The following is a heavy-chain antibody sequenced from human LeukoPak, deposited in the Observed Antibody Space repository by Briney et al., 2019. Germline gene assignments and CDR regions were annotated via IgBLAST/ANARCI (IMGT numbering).Heavy chain of an antibody. Sequence: GSLRLSCAASGFTFSSYSMNWVRQAPGKGLEWVSYISSSSSTIYYADSVKGRFTISRDNAKNSLYLQMNSLRAEDTAVYYCARGDYVLIDYWGQGTLVTVSS. CDR2: ISSSSSTI. CDR1: GFTFSSYS. D-gene: IGHD4-17*01. CDR3: ARGDYVLIDY. J-gene: IGHJ4*02. V-gene: IGHV3-48*01.